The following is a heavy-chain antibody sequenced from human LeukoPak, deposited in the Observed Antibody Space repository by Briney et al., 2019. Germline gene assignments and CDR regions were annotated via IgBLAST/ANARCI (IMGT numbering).Heavy chain of an antibody. D-gene: IGHD2-2*02. J-gene: IGHJ5*02. V-gene: IGHV4-31*03. CDR1: GGSISSGGYY. Sequence: SETLSLTCTVSGGSISSGGYYWSWIRQHPGKGLEWIGYIYYSGSTYSNPSLTSRVTISVDTSKTQFSLNLSSVTAADTAVYYCARYCSSTNCYKGGFDPWGQGTLVTVSS. CDR2: IYYSGST. CDR3: ARYCSSTNCYKGGFDP.